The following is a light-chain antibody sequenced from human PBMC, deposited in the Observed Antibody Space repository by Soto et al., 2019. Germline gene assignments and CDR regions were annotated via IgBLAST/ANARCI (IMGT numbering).Light chain of an antibody. CDR3: QRYGTSLTWT. V-gene: IGKV3-20*01. CDR2: GVS. Sequence: IVLTQSPGTLSLSPGEXATLSCRASQSVSSDYIAWYHQKPGQAPSLLIYGVSTRATGVPDRFSGSGSGTDFTLTISRLEPEDFAVYYCQRYGTSLTWTFGQGTKVDIK. CDR1: QSVSSDY. J-gene: IGKJ1*01.